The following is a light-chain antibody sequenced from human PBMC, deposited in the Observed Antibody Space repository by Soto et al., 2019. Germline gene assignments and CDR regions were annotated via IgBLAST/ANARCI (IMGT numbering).Light chain of an antibody. CDR1: QNVGTF. J-gene: IGKJ4*01. Sequence: EFVLTQSPGTLSLSPGERATLSCRASQNVGTFLTWYQQKPGQAPRLLIYDAFTRATGIPARFSGTGSGTDFTLTISSLEPEDFAVYYCQQRSDWPPLTFGGGTKVDIK. V-gene: IGKV3-11*01. CDR3: QQRSDWPPLT. CDR2: DAF.